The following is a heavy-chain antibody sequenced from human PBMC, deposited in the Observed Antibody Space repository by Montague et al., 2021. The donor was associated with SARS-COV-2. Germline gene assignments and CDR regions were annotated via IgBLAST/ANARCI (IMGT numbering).Heavy chain of an antibody. Sequence: SETLSLTCTVSGASITSSNWWSWVRQPPGKGLEWIGQIYHSGSTNYNPSLKSRLTLSLDKSKNQFSLSLSSVTAADTAVYYCAKQIQQVVLSPAKLTNWFDPWGLGTLVTVAS. CDR1: GASITSSNW. V-gene: IGHV4-4*02. CDR2: IYHSGST. J-gene: IGHJ5*02. CDR3: AKQIQQVVLSPAKLTNWFDP. D-gene: IGHD2-15*01.